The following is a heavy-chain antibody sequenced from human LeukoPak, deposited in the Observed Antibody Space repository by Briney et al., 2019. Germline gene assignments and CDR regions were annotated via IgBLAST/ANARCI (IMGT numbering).Heavy chain of an antibody. D-gene: IGHD2-15*01. CDR1: GGSISSSNW. Sequence: PSETLSLTCAVSGGSISSSNWWSWVRQPPGKGLEWIGEIYHSGSTNYNPSLKSRVTISVDTSKNQFSLKLSSVTAADTAVYYCARRDCSGGSCYPDYWGQGTLVTVSS. V-gene: IGHV4-4*02. CDR2: IYHSGST. J-gene: IGHJ4*02. CDR3: ARRDCSGGSCYPDY.